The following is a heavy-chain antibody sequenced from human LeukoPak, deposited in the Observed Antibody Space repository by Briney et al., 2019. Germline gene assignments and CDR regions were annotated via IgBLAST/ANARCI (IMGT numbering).Heavy chain of an antibody. CDR3: ARVGVGATHGMDV. Sequence: GGSLRLSCAASGFTFSDYYMSWIRRAPGKGLEWVSYISSSGSTIYYADCVKGRFTIYRDNAKNSLYLQMNSLRAEDTAVYYCARVGVGATHGMDVWGQGTTVTVSS. J-gene: IGHJ6*02. D-gene: IGHD1-26*01. CDR1: GFTFSDYY. V-gene: IGHV3-11*01. CDR2: ISSSGSTI.